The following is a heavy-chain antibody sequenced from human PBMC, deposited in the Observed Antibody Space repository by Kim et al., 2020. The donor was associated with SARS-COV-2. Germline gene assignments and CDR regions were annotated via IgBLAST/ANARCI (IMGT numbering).Heavy chain of an antibody. J-gene: IGHJ4*02. CDR3: ARVFGITMVREEDNFDY. V-gene: IGHV5-51*01. Sequence: GESLKISCKGSGYSFTSYWIGWVRQMPGKGLEWMGIIYPGDSDTRYSPSFQGQVTISADKSISTAYLQWSSLKASDTAMYYCARVFGITMVREEDNFDYWGQGTLVTVSS. D-gene: IGHD3-10*01. CDR2: IYPGDSDT. CDR1: GYSFTSYW.